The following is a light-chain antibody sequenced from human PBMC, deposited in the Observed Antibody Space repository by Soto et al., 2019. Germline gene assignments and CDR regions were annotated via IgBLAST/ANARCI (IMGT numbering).Light chain of an antibody. CDR2: VAS. CDR1: QGISNY. J-gene: IGKJ1*01. Sequence: DIQMTQSPSSLSASVGDRVTITCRASQGISNYLAWYQQQPGKVPKLLIYVASTLKSGVPSRFRGSESGTDFTLTISSLQPEDVATYYCQKYNSAPWTFGQGTKVEIK. V-gene: IGKV1-27*01. CDR3: QKYNSAPWT.